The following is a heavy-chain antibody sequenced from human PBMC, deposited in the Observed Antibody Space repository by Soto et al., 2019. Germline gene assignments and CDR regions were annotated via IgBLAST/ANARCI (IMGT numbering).Heavy chain of an antibody. CDR1: GGSVSGSSHY. Sequence: QVQLQESGPGLVKPSETLSLTCSVSGGSVSGSSHYWNWIRQTPGKGLEWIGYIDYSGSTKYSPSLKSRVFISVDTSKTQFSLKMSSVTAADTAVYYCARGGTSSRRAVAGYFHYWGQGIQVTVFS. V-gene: IGHV4-61*01. J-gene: IGHJ1*01. CDR2: IDYSGST. D-gene: IGHD1-7*01. CDR3: ARGGTSSRRAVAGYFHY.